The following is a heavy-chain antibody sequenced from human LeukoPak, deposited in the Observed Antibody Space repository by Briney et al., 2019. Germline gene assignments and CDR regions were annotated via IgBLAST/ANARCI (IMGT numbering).Heavy chain of an antibody. D-gene: IGHD3-10*01. V-gene: IGHV4-39*01. CDR3: ARHSYYYGSGSYLGDGWFDP. Sequence: SETLSLTCTVSGGSISSSSYYWGWIRQTPGKGLEWIGSIYYSGSTYYNPSLKSRVTISVDTSKNQFSLKLSSVTAADTAVYYCARHSYYYGSGSYLGDGWFDPWGQGTLVTVSS. CDR1: GGSISSSSYY. J-gene: IGHJ5*02. CDR2: IYYSGST.